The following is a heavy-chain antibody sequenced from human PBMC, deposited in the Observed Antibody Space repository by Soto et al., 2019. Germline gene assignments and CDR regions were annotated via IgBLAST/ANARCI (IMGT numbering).Heavy chain of an antibody. D-gene: IGHD2-2*02. J-gene: IGHJ6*02. CDR3: ARVLDGYCSSTSCYTGYYGMDV. CDR2: ISSSSSTI. V-gene: IGHV3-48*03. CDR1: GFTFSSYE. Sequence: EVQLVESGGGLVQPGGSLRLSCAASGFTFSSYEMNWVRQAPGKGLEWVSYISSSSSTIYYADSVKGRFTITRDNAKNSLYLQMNSLRDEDTAVYYCARVLDGYCSSTSCYTGYYGMDVWGQGTTVTVSS.